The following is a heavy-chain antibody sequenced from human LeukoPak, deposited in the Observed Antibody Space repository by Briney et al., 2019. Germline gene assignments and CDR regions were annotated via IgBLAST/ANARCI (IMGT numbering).Heavy chain of an antibody. D-gene: IGHD3/OR15-3a*01. CDR2: INHSGST. J-gene: IGHJ5*02. Sequence: SETLSLTCAVDGGSFSGYYWSWIRQPPGKGLEWIGEINHSGSTNYNPSLKSRVTISVDTSKNQFSLKLSSVTAADTAVYYCARRVRTGPGDWPLNWFDPWGQGTLVTVSS. CDR1: GGSFSGYY. V-gene: IGHV4-34*01. CDR3: ARRVRTGPGDWPLNWFDP.